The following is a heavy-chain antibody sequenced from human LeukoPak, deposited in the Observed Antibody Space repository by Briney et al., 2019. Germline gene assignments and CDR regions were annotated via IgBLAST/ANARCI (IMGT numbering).Heavy chain of an antibody. D-gene: IGHD4-17*01. J-gene: IGHJ4*02. CDR1: GGTFSSYA. CDR2: IIPIFGTA. Sequence: GASVKVSCKASGGTFSSYAISWVRQAPGQGLEWMGGIIPIFGTANYAQKFQGRVTITADESTSTAYMELSSLRSEDTAVYYCARLKATVSIHAYFDSWGQGTLVTVSS. CDR3: ARLKATVSIHAYFDS. V-gene: IGHV1-69*13.